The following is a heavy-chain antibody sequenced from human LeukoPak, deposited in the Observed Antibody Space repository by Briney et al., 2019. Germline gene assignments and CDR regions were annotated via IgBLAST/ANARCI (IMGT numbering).Heavy chain of an antibody. J-gene: IGHJ4*02. D-gene: IGHD6-19*01. V-gene: IGHV3-23*01. CDR1: GFTLSSYA. CDR2: ISGSGGST. Sequence: PGGSLRLSCAASGFTLSSYAMSWVRQAPGKGLEWVSAISGSGGSTYYADSVKGRFTISRDNSKNTLYLQMNSLRAEDTAVYYCAKDYNPLQWLAPPGFDYWGQGTLVTVSS. CDR3: AKDYNPLQWLAPPGFDY.